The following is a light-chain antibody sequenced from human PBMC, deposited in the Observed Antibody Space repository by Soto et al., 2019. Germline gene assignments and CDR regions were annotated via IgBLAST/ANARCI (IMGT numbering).Light chain of an antibody. J-gene: IGKJ3*01. CDR1: QGISSA. Sequence: AIQLTQSPSSLSASVGDRVTITCRASQGISSALAWYQQKPGKAPKLLIYDASSLESGVPSRFSGSGSATDFTLTISSLHPEDFATYFCQQFGTFGPGTKVDIK. V-gene: IGKV1-13*02. CDR3: QQFGT. CDR2: DAS.